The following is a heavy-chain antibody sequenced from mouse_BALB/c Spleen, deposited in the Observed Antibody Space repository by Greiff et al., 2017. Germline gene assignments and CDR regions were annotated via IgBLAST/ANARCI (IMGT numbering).Heavy chain of an antibody. J-gene: IGHJ3*01. V-gene: IGHV5-6-5*01. D-gene: IGHD1-2*01. Sequence: EVQRVESGGGLVKPGGSLKLSCAASGFTFSSYAMSWVRQTPEKRLEWVASISSGGSTYYPDSVKGRFTISRDNARNILYLQMSSLRSEDTAMYYCARGVHYYGYAWFAYWGQGTLVTVSA. CDR2: ISSGGST. CDR1: GFTFSSYA. CDR3: ARGVHYYGYAWFAY.